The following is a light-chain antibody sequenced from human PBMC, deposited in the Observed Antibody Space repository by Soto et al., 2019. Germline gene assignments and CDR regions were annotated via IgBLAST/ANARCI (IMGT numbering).Light chain of an antibody. Sequence: VLTQSPRSLAVSLGERATVNCRSSQSVLDNSTNKSYLAWYQKKPGHPPKLLVHWASVREAGVPDRFSGGGSGTDFTLPISSLQAEDVAVYYCHQYYTTPQTFGQGTQLEIK. V-gene: IGKV4-1*01. CDR1: QSVLDNSTNKSY. CDR3: HQYYTTPQT. J-gene: IGKJ2*01. CDR2: WAS.